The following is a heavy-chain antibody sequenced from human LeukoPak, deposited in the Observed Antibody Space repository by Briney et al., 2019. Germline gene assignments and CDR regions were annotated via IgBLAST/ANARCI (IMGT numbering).Heavy chain of an antibody. CDR1: GFTFSSYW. CDR3: VRDTYRFDDY. CDR2: INEDGSDK. V-gene: IGHV3-7*01. Sequence: GGSLRLSCAASGFTFSSYWMSWVRQAPGKGLEWVASINEDGSDKYYVDSVKGRFTISRDNAKNSLYLQMNSLRAEDSAVYYCVRDTYRFDDYWGQGTLVTVSS. J-gene: IGHJ4*02.